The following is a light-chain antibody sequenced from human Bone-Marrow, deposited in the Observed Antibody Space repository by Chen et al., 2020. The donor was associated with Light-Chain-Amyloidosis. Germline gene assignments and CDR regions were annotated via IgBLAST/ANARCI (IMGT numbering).Light chain of an antibody. CDR2: RDT. CDR3: QSADSSGTYEVI. Sequence: SYDLTHPPSVSVSPGQTARITCSGDDLPTKYAYWYQQKPGQAPVLVINRDTERPSGIYERFSGSSSGTTATLTISGVQAEDEADYHCQSADSSGTYEVIFGGGTKLTVL. CDR1: DLPTKY. J-gene: IGLJ2*01. V-gene: IGLV3-25*03.